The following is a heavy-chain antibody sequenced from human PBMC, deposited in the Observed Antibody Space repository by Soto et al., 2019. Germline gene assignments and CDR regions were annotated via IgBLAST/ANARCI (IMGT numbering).Heavy chain of an antibody. CDR2: INAYNGNT. CDR3: ARVLPPVDP. CDR1: GYTFTSYG. J-gene: IGHJ5*01. V-gene: IGHV1-18*01. Sequence: QVQLVQSGAEVKKPGASVKVSCKASGYTFTSYGISWVRQAPGQGLEWMGWINAYNGNTNYAQKLQGRVTMTTDTSPSTAYMELRSLGSDGTAGDYCARVLPPVDPWGQGTLVTVSS.